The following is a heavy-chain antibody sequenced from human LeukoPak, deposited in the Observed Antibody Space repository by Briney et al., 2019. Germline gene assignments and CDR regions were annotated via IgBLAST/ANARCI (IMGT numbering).Heavy chain of an antibody. J-gene: IGHJ4*02. Sequence: GGSLRLSCAASGFTFSSYATHWVRQAPGKGLEWVAVISYDGSNKYYADSVKGRFTISRDNSKNTLYLQMNSLRVEDTAVYYCARFPIAAAGYFDYWGQGTLVTVSS. CDR3: ARFPIAAAGYFDY. V-gene: IGHV3-30-3*01. CDR2: ISYDGSNK. CDR1: GFTFSSYA. D-gene: IGHD6-13*01.